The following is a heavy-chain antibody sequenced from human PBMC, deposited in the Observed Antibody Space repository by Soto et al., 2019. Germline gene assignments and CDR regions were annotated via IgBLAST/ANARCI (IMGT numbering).Heavy chain of an antibody. V-gene: IGHV1-8*02. CDR3: ARGEPALILRQVVVIGHYAFDI. Sequence: ASVKVSCKASGYTFTSYDINWVRQATGQGLEWMGWMSPNSGNTGYAQKFQGRVTMTRNTSISTAYMELSSLRSDDTAVYYCARGEPALILRQVVVIGHYAFDIWGQGTMVTVSS. CDR1: GYTFTSYD. CDR2: MSPNSGNT. J-gene: IGHJ3*02. D-gene: IGHD3-22*01.